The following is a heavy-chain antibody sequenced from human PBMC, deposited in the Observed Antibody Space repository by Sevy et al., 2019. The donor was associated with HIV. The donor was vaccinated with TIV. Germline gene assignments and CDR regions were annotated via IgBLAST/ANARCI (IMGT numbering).Heavy chain of an antibody. CDR3: ARSPPVVVVPGAPSWFDP. CDR2: INESGIT. J-gene: IGHJ5*02. Sequence: SETLSLTCAVHDGSFSGYYWNWIRQLPGKWLEWIGEINESGITYYNPSLKSRVAISVDTSKKQFSLKLNSVTAADTALYFCARSPPVVVVPGAPSWFDPWGQGTLVTVSS. CDR1: DGSFSGYY. V-gene: IGHV4-34*01. D-gene: IGHD2-2*01.